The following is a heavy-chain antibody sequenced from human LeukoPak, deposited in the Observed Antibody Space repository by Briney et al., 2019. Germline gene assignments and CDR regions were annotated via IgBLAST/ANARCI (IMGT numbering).Heavy chain of an antibody. V-gene: IGHV3-23*01. Sequence: GGSLRLSCAASGFTFSSYAMSWVRQAPGKGLEWVSAIIGSGGSTYYADSVKGRFTISRDNSKNTLYLQMNSLRAEDTAVYYCAKVNRYSGSPGYFDYWGQGTLVTVSS. D-gene: IGHD1-26*01. CDR2: IIGSGGST. J-gene: IGHJ4*02. CDR3: AKVNRYSGSPGYFDY. CDR1: GFTFSSYA.